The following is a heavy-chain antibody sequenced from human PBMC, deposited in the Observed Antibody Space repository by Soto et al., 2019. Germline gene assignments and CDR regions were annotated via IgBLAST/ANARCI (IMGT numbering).Heavy chain of an antibody. J-gene: IGHJ4*01. CDR3: ARLLYDSRGYYYFDY. CDR1: GGSIDSSDFY. CDR2: SYYRRNT. Sequence: SETLSLTCSVSGGSIDSSDFYWVWVRQAPGEGLEWVASSYYRRNTYYNSFLRSRVSVSVDTSKNQFSLRLSSVTAADTAIYYCARLLYDSRGYYYFDYWGHGILVTVSS. V-gene: IGHV4-39*01. D-gene: IGHD3-22*01.